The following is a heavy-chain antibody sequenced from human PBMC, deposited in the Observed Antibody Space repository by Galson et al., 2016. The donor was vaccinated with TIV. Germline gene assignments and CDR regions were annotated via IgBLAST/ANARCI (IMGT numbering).Heavy chain of an antibody. D-gene: IGHD5-18*01. CDR1: GFTFSTYW. CDR2: IDSEGDNT. CDR3: ARGPLDTARQYYYYYGLDV. Sequence: SLRLSCAASGFTFSTYWTHWVRQAPGKGLVWVSRIDSEGDNTRYADSVTGRFTISRDHAKDPLYLQMSSLGADDTAVYYCARGPLDTARQYYYYYGLDVWGQGTAVTVSS. V-gene: IGHV3-74*01. J-gene: IGHJ6*02.